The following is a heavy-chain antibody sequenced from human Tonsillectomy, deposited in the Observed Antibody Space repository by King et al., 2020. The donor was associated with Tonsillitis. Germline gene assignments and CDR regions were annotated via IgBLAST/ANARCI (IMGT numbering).Heavy chain of an antibody. J-gene: IGHJ4*01. CDR1: GGSISSSNYC. V-gene: IGHV4-39*07. CDR3: AGGSRLGLVDY. CDR2: FYYSGST. Sequence: LQLQESGPGLVKPSETLSLTCTVSGGSISSSNYCWGWVRQPPGKGLEWIGSFYYSGSTFYNPSLRSRVTISLDTSKNQFSLRLSSVTAADTAVYYCAGGSRLGLVDYWGHGTLVTVSS. D-gene: IGHD2-15*01.